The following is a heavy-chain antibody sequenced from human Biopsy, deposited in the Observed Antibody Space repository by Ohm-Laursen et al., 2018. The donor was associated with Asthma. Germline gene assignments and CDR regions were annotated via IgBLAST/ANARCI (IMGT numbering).Heavy chain of an antibody. Sequence: SVKVSCKVSGGTFRNFAISWVRQAPGQGLEWMGGLIPVLGTPDHAQMFEGRVTITADESTSTAYMELSSLSSEDTAVYYCARGYSGSDRIVYYYSGLEVWGQGTTVTVSS. J-gene: IGHJ6*02. CDR2: LIPVLGTP. CDR3: ARGYSGSDRIVYYYSGLEV. CDR1: GGTFRNFA. D-gene: IGHD5-12*01. V-gene: IGHV1-69*13.